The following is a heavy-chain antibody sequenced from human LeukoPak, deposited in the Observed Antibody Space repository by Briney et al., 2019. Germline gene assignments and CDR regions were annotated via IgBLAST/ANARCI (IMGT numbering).Heavy chain of an antibody. V-gene: IGHV4-38-2*01. Sequence: PSETLSLTCSVSNYSISSGYYWGWIRQPPGKGLEWIGTIYHSGSTYYNPSLKSRVTISVDTSKNHFSLKMSSVTAADTAVYYCARIYDSSGYYRNWYFDLWGRGTLVTVSS. CDR2: IYHSGST. D-gene: IGHD3-22*01. CDR1: NYSISSGYY. J-gene: IGHJ2*01. CDR3: ARIYDSSGYYRNWYFDL.